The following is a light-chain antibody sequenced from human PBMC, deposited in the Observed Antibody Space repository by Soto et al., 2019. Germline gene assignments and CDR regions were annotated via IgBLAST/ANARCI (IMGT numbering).Light chain of an antibody. J-gene: IGLJ1*01. CDR2: GNS. CDR1: NSNIGARYD. CDR3: QSYDSSLSGYV. Sequence: QAVVTQPPSVSGAPGQRVTISCTGSNSNIGARYDVHWYQQLPGTAPKLLIYGNSNRPSGVPDRFSGSKSGTSASLAITGLQAEDEADYYCQSYDSSLSGYVFGTGTKVTVL. V-gene: IGLV1-40*01.